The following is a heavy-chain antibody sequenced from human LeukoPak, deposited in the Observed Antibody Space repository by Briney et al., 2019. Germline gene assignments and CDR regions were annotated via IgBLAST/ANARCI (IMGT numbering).Heavy chain of an antibody. J-gene: IGHJ4*02. D-gene: IGHD1-26*01. CDR3: ARWWEWELFFDY. CDR2: IYTSGST. Sequence: SETLSLTCTVSGGSISSGTYYWSWIRQPAGKGLEWIGRIYTSGSTNYNPSLKSRVTISVDTSKNQFSLKLSSVTAADTAVYYCARWWEWELFFDYWGQGTLVTVSS. V-gene: IGHV4-61*02. CDR1: GGSISSGTYY.